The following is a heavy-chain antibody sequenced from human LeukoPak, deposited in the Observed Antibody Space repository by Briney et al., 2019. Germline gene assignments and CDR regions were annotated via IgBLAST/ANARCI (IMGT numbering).Heavy chain of an antibody. Sequence: SCKASGGTFSSYAMHWVRQAPGKGLEWVAVISYDGSNKYYADSVKGRFTISRDNSKNTLYLQMNSLRAEDTAVYYCARDRRGFGELFHLFDYWGQGTLVTVSS. CDR3: ARDRRGFGELFHLFDY. CDR2: ISYDGSNK. J-gene: IGHJ4*02. V-gene: IGHV3-30-3*01. CDR1: GGTFSSYA. D-gene: IGHD3-10*01.